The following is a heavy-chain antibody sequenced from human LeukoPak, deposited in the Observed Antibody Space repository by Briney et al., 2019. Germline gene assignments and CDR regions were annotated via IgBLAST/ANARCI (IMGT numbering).Heavy chain of an antibody. J-gene: IGHJ4*02. CDR2: FDGNGPNT. D-gene: IGHD2-2*01. CDR3: AKRREPVAYGEGLNY. V-gene: IGHV3-23*01. CDR1: GFTFSSFA. Sequence: GGSLRLSCVASGFTFSSFAMTWVRQAPGKGLEWVSGFDGNGPNTFYADFVKGRWTISRDNSRNTLYLQMNSLRYEDTAIYYCAKRREPVAYGEGLNYWGQGTLVTVSS.